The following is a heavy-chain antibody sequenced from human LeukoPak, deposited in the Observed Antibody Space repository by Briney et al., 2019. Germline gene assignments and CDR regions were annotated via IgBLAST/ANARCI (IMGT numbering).Heavy chain of an antibody. V-gene: IGHV3-33*01. J-gene: IGHJ4*02. D-gene: IGHD3-22*01. CDR3: ARNSDYDSSGYVGY. CDR1: GFTFSSYG. Sequence: GRSLRLSCAASGFTFSSYGMHWVRQAPGKGLEWVAVIWYDGSNKYYADSVKGRFTISRDNSKNTLYLQMNSLRAEDTAVYYCARNSDYDSSGYVGYWGQGTLVTVSP. CDR2: IWYDGSNK.